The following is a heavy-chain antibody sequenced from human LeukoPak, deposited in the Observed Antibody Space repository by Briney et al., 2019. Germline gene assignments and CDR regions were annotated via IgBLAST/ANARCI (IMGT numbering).Heavy chain of an antibody. J-gene: IGHJ4*02. CDR3: AGDPRLGDYFDY. D-gene: IGHD3-10*01. Sequence: GSLRLSCAASGFTFSSYAMHWVRQAPGKGLEWVAVISYDGSNKYYADSVKGRFTISRDNSKNTLYLQMNSLRAEDMAVYYCAGDPRLGDYFDYWGQGTLVTVSS. CDR2: ISYDGSNK. CDR1: GFTFSSYA. V-gene: IGHV3-30-3*01.